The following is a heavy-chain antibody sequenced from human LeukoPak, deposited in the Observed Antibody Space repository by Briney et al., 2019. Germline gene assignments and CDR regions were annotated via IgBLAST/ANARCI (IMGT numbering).Heavy chain of an antibody. CDR3: SRGGNEFDF. CDR2: ISRSSNNI. D-gene: IGHD4-23*01. J-gene: IGHJ4*02. Sequence: GPLRLSCAASGFTFSDYSMNWVRQAPGKGLEWLAYISRSSNNIFYAGSVRGRLTISRDDAKNSLYLQMNSLRAEDTAVYYCSRGGNEFDFWGQGTLVTVSS. CDR1: GFTFSDYS. V-gene: IGHV3-48*01.